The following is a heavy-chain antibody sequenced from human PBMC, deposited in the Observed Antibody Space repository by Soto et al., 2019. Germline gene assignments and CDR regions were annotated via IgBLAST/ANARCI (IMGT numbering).Heavy chain of an antibody. J-gene: IGHJ6*03. CDR1: GYTFTSYD. V-gene: IGHV1-8*01. D-gene: IGHD4-17*01. CDR3: ARRTTVTTGPYYYYMDV. CDR2: MNPNSGNT. Sequence: ASVKVSCKASGYTFTSYDINWVRQATGQGLEWMGWMNPNSGNTGYAQKFQGRVTMTRNTSISTAYMELSSLRSEDTAVYYCARRTTVTTGPYYYYMDVWGKGTTVTSP.